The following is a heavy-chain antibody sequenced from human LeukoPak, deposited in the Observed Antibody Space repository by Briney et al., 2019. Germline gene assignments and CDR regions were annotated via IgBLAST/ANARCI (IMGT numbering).Heavy chain of an antibody. CDR1: GYTLTELS. J-gene: IGHJ6*02. CDR2: FDPEDGET. Sequence: ASVKVSFKVSGYTLTELSMHWVRQAPGKGGERMGGFDPEDGETIYAQKFQGRVTMTEDTSTDTAYMELSSLRSEDTAVYYCATDFTPYYYYGMDVWGQGTTVTVSS. CDR3: ATDFTPYYYYGMDV. V-gene: IGHV1-24*01.